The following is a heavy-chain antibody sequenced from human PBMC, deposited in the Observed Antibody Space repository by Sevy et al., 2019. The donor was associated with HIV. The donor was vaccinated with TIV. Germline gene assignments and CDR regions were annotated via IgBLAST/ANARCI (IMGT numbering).Heavy chain of an antibody. CDR1: GYSFTGYY. CDR3: ARAPVYCRGGNCYPYHFDY. Sequence: ASVKVSCKASGYSFTGYYIHWVRQAPGQGLEWMGWINPNNGGTNYTQEFQGRVTMTRDTSISTVYRELSRVKSDDTAVYYCARAPVYCRGGNCYPYHFDYWGQGTLVTVSS. J-gene: IGHJ4*02. V-gene: IGHV1-2*02. D-gene: IGHD2-15*01. CDR2: INPNNGGT.